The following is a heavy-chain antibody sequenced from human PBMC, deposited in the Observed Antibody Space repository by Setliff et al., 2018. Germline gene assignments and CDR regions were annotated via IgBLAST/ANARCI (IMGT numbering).Heavy chain of an antibody. CDR3: ARADYVWGSYRQYYFDY. J-gene: IGHJ4*02. CDR2: IIPILGIA. V-gene: IGHV1-69*10. CDR1: GGTFSSYA. D-gene: IGHD3-16*02. Sequence: SVKVSCKASGGTFSSYAISWVRQAPGQGLEWMGGIIPILGIANYAQKFQGRVTMTRDTSTSTVYMELSSLRSEDTAVYYCARADYVWGSYRQYYFDYWGQGTLVTVSS.